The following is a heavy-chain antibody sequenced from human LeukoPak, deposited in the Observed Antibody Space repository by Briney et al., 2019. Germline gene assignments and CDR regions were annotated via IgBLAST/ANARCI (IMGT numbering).Heavy chain of an antibody. CDR3: ARHTPKESDAFDI. CDR2: IYYSGST. V-gene: IGHV4-59*08. D-gene: IGHD2/OR15-2a*01. CDR1: GGSISSYY. Sequence: SVTLSLTCTVSGGSISSYYWSWIRQPPGKGLEWIGYIYYSGSTNYNPSLKSRVTISVDTSKNQFSLKLSSVTAADTAVYYCARHTPKESDAFDIWGQGTLVTVSS. J-gene: IGHJ3*02.